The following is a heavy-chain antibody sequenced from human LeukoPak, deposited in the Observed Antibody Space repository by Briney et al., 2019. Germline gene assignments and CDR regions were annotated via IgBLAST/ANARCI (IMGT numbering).Heavy chain of an antibody. Sequence: SETLSLTCTVSGDSVNSNVFFWAWIRQSPGKRLAWIANVNSIKGTSYHPSLGSRVTMSVDPSRNQFSLRLRSMTAADTAIYYCAGGRYSGSYFRADYWGQGSLVSVSS. V-gene: IGHV4-39*07. CDR3: AGGRYSGSYFRADY. CDR1: GDSVNSNVFF. CDR2: VNSIKGT. D-gene: IGHD1-26*01. J-gene: IGHJ4*02.